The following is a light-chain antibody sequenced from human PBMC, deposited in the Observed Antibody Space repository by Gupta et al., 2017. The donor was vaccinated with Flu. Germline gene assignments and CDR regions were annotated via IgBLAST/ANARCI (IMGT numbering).Light chain of an antibody. Sequence: ISCRSSQSRVHSDGNTYLHWFQQRPGQAPRRLIYKVSNRDSGVPDRFSGSGSGTDFTLKISRVEADDVGVYYCMQGTSWPYAFGQGTKLEI. V-gene: IGKV2-30*02. CDR1: QSRVHSDGNTY. CDR3: MQGTSWPYA. CDR2: KVS. J-gene: IGKJ2*01.